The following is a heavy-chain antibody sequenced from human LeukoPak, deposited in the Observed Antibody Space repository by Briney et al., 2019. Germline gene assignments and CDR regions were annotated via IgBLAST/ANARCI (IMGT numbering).Heavy chain of an antibody. CDR1: GYTLTELS. CDR2: FDPEDGET. Sequence: GASVKVSCKVSGYTLTELSMHWVRQAPGKGLEWMGGFDPEDGETIYAQKFQGRVTMTEDTSTDTAYMELGSLRSEDTAVYYCATAAPGRYSYGRFDYWGQGTLVTVSS. J-gene: IGHJ4*02. CDR3: ATAAPGRYSYGRFDY. D-gene: IGHD5-18*01. V-gene: IGHV1-24*01.